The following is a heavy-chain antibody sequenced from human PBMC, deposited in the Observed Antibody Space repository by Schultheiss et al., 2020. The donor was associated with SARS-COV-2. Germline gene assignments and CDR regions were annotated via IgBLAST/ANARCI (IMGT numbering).Heavy chain of an antibody. CDR2: ISYDGTNK. D-gene: IGHD1-26*01. Sequence: GGSLRLSCAASGFTFSGYAMHWVRQAPGKGLEWVAVISYDGTNKYYADSVKGRFTISRDNSKNTLYLQMNSLRAEDTAVYYCARVSYSGSYYFDAFDIWGQGTMVTVSS. CDR3: ARVSYSGSYYFDAFDI. CDR1: GFTFSGYA. V-gene: IGHV3-30-3*01. J-gene: IGHJ3*02.